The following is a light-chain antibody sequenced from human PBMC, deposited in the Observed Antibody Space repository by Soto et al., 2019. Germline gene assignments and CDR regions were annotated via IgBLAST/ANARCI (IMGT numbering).Light chain of an antibody. J-gene: IGKJ2*01. CDR1: QSVSSSY. Sequence: EIVLTQSPGTLSLSPGERATLSCRASQSVSSSYLAWYQQKPGQAPRLLIYGASSRATGIPDRFSGSGSGTGFTLTISRLEPEDFAVYYCQQYGSSPYTFGQGIKLEIK. CDR2: GAS. V-gene: IGKV3-20*01. CDR3: QQYGSSPYT.